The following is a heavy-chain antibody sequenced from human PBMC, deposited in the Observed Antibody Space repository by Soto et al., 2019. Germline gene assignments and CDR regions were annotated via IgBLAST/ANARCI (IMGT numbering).Heavy chain of an antibody. V-gene: IGHV4-31*03. CDR1: GGSISSGGYY. D-gene: IGHD2-2*01. CDR2: IYYSGST. J-gene: IGHJ6*02. Sequence: QVQLQESGPGLVKPSQTLSLTCTVSGGSISSGGYYWSWIRQHPGKGLEWIGYIYYSGSTYYNPARQGRVTISVAKSKSQFSLKLSSVTAADTAVYYCARDKGVPAAMPGLWYYGMDVWGQGTTVTVSS. CDR3: ARDKGVPAAMPGLWYYGMDV.